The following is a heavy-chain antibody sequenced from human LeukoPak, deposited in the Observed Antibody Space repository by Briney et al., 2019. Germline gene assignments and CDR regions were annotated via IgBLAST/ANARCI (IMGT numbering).Heavy chain of an antibody. CDR2: IKSKTDGGTT. V-gene: IGHV3-15*01. J-gene: IGHJ4*02. CDR3: TTERYCSGGSCYSSKY. D-gene: IGHD2-15*01. CDR1: GFTFSNAW. Sequence: PGGSLRLSCAASGFTFSNAWMSWVRQAPGKGLEWVGRIKSKTDGGTTDYAAPVKGRSTISRDDSKNTLYLQMNSLKTEDTAVYYCTTERYCSGGSCYSSKYWGQGTLVTVSS.